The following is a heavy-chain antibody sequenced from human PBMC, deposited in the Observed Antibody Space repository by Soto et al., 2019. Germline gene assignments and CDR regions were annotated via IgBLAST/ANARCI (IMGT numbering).Heavy chain of an antibody. CDR3: ARVVVVAARGYGWFDP. CDR1: GGTFSSYA. CDR2: IIPICGTA. V-gene: IGHV1-69*06. J-gene: IGHJ5*02. D-gene: IGHD2-15*01. Sequence: QVQLVQSGAEVKKPGSSVKVSCKASGGTFSSYAISWVRQAPGQGLEWMGWIIPICGTANYAQKFQGRVTITADKSTSTAYMELSSLRAEDTAVYYCARVVVVAARGYGWFDPWGQGTLVTVSS.